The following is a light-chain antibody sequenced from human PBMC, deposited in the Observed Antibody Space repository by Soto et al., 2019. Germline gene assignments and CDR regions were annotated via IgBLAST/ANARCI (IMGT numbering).Light chain of an antibody. Sequence: PSSVFGSAGQVVTISCTGNISDVGGYNYVSWYQQHPGKAPKLMIYEVSNRPSGVSNRFSGSKYGNTASLTISGLQAEDEADYCCRSYTSSCSYFFGTGTEVT. CDR1: ISDVGGYNY. CDR2: EVS. J-gene: IGLJ1*01. V-gene: IGLV2-14*01. CDR3: RSYTSSCSYF.